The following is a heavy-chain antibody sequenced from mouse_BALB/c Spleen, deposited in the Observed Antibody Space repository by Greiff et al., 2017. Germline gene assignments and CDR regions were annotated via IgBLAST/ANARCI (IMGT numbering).Heavy chain of an antibody. Sequence: EVLLEESGAGLVQPGGSLKLSCAASGFTFTSYTMSWVRQNPEKRLEWVVYFSNGGGSTYYPDTVKGRFTITRDNAKNTLYLQMSSLKSADAAMYYCARRYGDYAMDYWGQGTSVTVSS. CDR1: GFTFTSYT. CDR2: FSNGGGST. D-gene: IGHD1-1*02. CDR3: ARRYGDYAMDY. J-gene: IGHJ4*01. V-gene: IGHV5-12-2*01.